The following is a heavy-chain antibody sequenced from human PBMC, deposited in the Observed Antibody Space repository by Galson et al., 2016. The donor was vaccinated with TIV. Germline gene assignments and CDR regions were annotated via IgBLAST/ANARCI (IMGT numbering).Heavy chain of an antibody. CDR2: IYYSGSA. CDR1: GGSIGSGGYY. CDR3: AIGISDYSGNSATYYFDY. V-gene: IGHV4-31*03. Sequence: TLSLTCTVSGGSIGSGGYYWSWIRHHPGKGLEWIGNIYYSGSAYYNPSLKSRVVVSMETSKNEFSLSLSSVTAADTAVYFCAIGISDYSGNSATYYFDYWGQGTPVTVSS. J-gene: IGHJ4*02. D-gene: IGHD4-17*01.